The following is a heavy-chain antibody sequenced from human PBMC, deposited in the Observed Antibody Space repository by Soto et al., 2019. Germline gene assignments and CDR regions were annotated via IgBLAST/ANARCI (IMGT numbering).Heavy chain of an antibody. CDR1: GGSISSGGYY. CDR2: IYYSGST. CDR3: ARGGYYDILTGWLAYGMDV. Sequence: QVQLQESGPGLVKPSQTLSLTCTVSGGSISSGGYYWSWIRQHPGKGLEWIGYIYYSGSTYYNPSLKSRVTISVDTSKNQFSLKLSSVTAADTAVYYCARGGYYDILTGWLAYGMDVWGQGTTVTVSS. V-gene: IGHV4-31*03. J-gene: IGHJ6*02. D-gene: IGHD3-9*01.